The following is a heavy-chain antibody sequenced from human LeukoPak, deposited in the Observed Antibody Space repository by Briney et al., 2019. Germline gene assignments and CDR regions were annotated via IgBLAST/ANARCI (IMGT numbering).Heavy chain of an antibody. CDR2: ITTYNNNT. CDR3: ARWYSGSYYGLDY. V-gene: IGHV1-18*01. CDR1: GFPLFNYG. J-gene: IGHJ4*02. D-gene: IGHD1-26*01. Sequence: GASVKVSCKASGFPLFNYGINWVRQAPGQGLEWMGWITTYNNNTNYVHRLQGRVTMTTDTSTSTAYMELRGLTSDDTAVYYCARWYSGSYYGLDYWGQGTLVTVSS.